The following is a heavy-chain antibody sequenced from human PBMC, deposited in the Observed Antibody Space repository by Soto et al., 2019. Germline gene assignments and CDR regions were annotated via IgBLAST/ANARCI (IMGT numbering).Heavy chain of an antibody. CDR1: GFTFSSYA. Sequence: EVQLLESGGGLVQPGGSLRLSCAASGFTFSSYAMSWVRQAPGKGLEWVSAISGSGGSTYYADSVKGRFTISRDNSKNTLYLQTNRLRPEDTAVYYWAKAPTTYGSGSDYDYWGQGTLVTVSS. CDR2: ISGSGGST. J-gene: IGHJ4*02. CDR3: AKAPTTYGSGSDYDY. D-gene: IGHD3-10*01. V-gene: IGHV3-23*01.